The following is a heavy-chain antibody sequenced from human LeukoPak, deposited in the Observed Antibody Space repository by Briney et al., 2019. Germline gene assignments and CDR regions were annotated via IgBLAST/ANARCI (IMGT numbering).Heavy chain of an antibody. CDR2: INPSGGST. V-gene: IGHV1-46*01. CDR3: ARDAGGDYYGSGSYLGY. CDR1: GYTFTSYY. Sequence: EASVKVSCKASGYTFTSYYMHWVRQAPGQGLEWMGIINPSGGSTSYAQKFQGRVTMTRDTSTSTVYMELSSLRSEDTAVYYCARDAGGDYYGSGSYLGYWGQGTLVTVSS. J-gene: IGHJ4*02. D-gene: IGHD3-10*01.